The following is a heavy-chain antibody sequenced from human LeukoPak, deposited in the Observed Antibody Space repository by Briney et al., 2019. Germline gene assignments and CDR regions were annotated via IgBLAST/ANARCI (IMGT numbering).Heavy chain of an antibody. CDR2: INPNSGGT. D-gene: IGHD3-9*01. J-gene: IGHJ4*02. V-gene: IGHV1-2*02. Sequence: ASVKVSCKASGYTFTGYYMHWVRQAPGQGLEWMGWINPNSGGTNYAQKFQGRVTMTRDTSISTAYMELSSLRSEDTAVYYCARGRGLRYFVWLLSRGDYFDYWGQGTLVTVSS. CDR1: GYTFTGYY. CDR3: ARGRGLRYFVWLLSRGDYFDY.